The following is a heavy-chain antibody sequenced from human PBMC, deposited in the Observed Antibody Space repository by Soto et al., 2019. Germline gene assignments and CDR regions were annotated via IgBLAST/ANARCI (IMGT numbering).Heavy chain of an antibody. V-gene: IGHV4-4*07. Sequence: QVHLQESGPGVVKASETLSLTCSLSGGSTSGKYWSWIRQSAGKGLEWIGRIYSSGRTHYNPSLGSRFSLSFAQNSFSLRLTSVTAADTAIYYCARDCDVNTALDYWYFDLWGRGTQVSVSS. CDR1: GGSTSGKY. J-gene: IGHJ2*01. CDR2: IYSSGRT. D-gene: IGHD4-17*01. CDR3: ARDCDVNTALDYWYFDL.